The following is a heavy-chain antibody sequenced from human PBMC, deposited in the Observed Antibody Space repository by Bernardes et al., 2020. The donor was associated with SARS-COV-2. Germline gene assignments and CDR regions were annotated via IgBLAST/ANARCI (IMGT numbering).Heavy chain of an antibody. D-gene: IGHD3-10*01. CDR1: GFTFRNYV. CDR2: IRGDGGST. V-gene: IGHV3-64*02. J-gene: IGHJ3*01. Sequence: GGSLRLSCAASGFTFRNYVMHWVRQPPGKGLEYVSAIRGDGGSTYYSDSVKGRFIISRDNSKNTLYLQMGSLRAEDTAMYYCGRAFNDFGGAFDLWGQGTRVTVSS. CDR3: GRAFNDFGGAFDL.